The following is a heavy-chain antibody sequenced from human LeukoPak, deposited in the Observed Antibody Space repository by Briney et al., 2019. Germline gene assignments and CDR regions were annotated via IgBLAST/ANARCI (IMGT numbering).Heavy chain of an antibody. J-gene: IGHJ3*02. D-gene: IGHD3-3*01. Sequence: SATLSCKVSGFTFTSSDMVGVRQPRRQRREWIGWIVVGRGNTNYAQKFQERVTITRAMSTSTAYIELSSLRSEDTAVYYRAASTYDFSSGQNAFDIWGQGTMVTVSS. CDR3: AASTYDFSSGQNAFDI. CDR1: GFTFTSSD. CDR2: IVVGRGNT. V-gene: IGHV1-58*02.